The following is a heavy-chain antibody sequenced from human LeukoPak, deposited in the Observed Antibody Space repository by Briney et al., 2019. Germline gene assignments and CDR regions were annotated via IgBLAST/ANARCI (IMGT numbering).Heavy chain of an antibody. CDR2: ISGSGGST. CDR3: AKDQEPRFLQTTFDY. J-gene: IGHJ4*02. Sequence: GGSLRLSCAASGFTFSSYAMSWVCQAPGKGLEWASAISGSGGSTYYADSVKGRFTISRDNSKNTLYLQMNSLRAEDTAVYFCAKDQEPRFLQTTFDYWGQGTLVTVSS. CDR1: GFTFSSYA. V-gene: IGHV3-23*01. D-gene: IGHD3-3*01.